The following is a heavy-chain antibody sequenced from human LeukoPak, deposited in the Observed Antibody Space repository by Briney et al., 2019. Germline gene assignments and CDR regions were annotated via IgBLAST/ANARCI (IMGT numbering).Heavy chain of an antibody. J-gene: IGHJ4*02. CDR2: ISSSSSYI. D-gene: IGHD6-6*01. Sequence: GGSLRLSCAASGFTFSSYSMNWVRQAPGKGLEWVSSISSSSSYIYYADSVKGRFTISRDNAKNSLHLQMNSLRAEDTAVYYCAREYSSSWIYFDYWGQGTLVTVSS. V-gene: IGHV3-21*01. CDR3: AREYSSSWIYFDY. CDR1: GFTFSSYS.